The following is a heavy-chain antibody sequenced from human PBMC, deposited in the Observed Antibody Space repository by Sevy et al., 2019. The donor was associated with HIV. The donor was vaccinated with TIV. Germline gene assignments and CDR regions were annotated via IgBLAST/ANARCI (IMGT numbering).Heavy chain of an antibody. D-gene: IGHD3-10*01. Sequence: SQTLSLTCAISGDSVSSNSAAWNWIRQSPSRGLEWLGRTYYRSKWYNDYAVSVKSRITINPDTSKNQFSLQLNSVTPEDPAVYYCERAGYYGSGTRLYYFDYWGQGTLVTVSS. J-gene: IGHJ4*02. V-gene: IGHV6-1*01. CDR1: GDSVSSNSAA. CDR3: ERAGYYGSGTRLYYFDY. CDR2: TYYRSKWYN.